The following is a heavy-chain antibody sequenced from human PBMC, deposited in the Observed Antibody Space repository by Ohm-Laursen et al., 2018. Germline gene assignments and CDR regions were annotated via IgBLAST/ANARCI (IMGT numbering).Heavy chain of an antibody. D-gene: IGHD3-3*01. Sequence: SVKVSCKASGGTFSSYAISWVRQAPGQGLEWMGRIIPILGIANYAQKFQGRVTITADKSTSTAYMELNSLRAEDTAVYYCARVHYSDFWSSIGYYYYGMDVWGQGTTVTVSS. CDR1: GGTFSSYA. V-gene: IGHV1-69*04. CDR2: IIPILGIA. CDR3: ARVHYSDFWSSIGYYYYGMDV. J-gene: IGHJ6*02.